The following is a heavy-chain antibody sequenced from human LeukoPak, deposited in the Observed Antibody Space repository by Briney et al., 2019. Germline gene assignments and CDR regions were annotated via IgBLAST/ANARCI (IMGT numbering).Heavy chain of an antibody. CDR1: GFTLSTYA. CDR2: ISGDSRSI. J-gene: IGHJ3*02. CDR3: ARDYVARQGRNAFDI. D-gene: IGHD3-16*01. Sequence: GGFLRLSCAAPGFTLSTYAMNWVRQAPGKGLEWVSYISGDSRSIYYADSVKGRFTISRDDADNSLYLQMNSLRAEDTAVYFCARDYVARQGRNAFDIWGQGTMVAVSS. V-gene: IGHV3-48*01.